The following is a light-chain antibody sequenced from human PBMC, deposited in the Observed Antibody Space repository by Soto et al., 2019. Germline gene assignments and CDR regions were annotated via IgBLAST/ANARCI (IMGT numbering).Light chain of an antibody. CDR3: QQYNSYSPYT. CDR1: KSINSW. CDR2: KAS. J-gene: IGKJ2*01. Sequence: DIQMTQSPSTLSASVGDRVTITCRASKSINSWLAWYQQKPGKAPKLLIYKASSLGSGVPSRFSGSGSGTEVTLTISSVHLDVFAIYYCQQYNSYSPYTFGQVTKLEIK. V-gene: IGKV1-5*03.